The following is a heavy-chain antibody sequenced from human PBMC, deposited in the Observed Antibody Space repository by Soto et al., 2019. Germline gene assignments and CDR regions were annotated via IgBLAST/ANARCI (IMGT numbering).Heavy chain of an antibody. D-gene: IGHD2-15*01. V-gene: IGHV1-46*03. CDR1: GYTFTSYY. CDR3: ARVYCSGGGCYSIDY. CDR2: INPSGGT. J-gene: IGHJ4*02. Sequence: QVQLVQSGAEVKKPGASVKVSCKASGYTFTSYYMHWVRQAPGQGLEWMGIINPSGGTTYAQKFRGRVTMTRDTSTSTVYMELSSLRSEDTAVYYCARVYCSGGGCYSIDYWGQGTLVTVSS.